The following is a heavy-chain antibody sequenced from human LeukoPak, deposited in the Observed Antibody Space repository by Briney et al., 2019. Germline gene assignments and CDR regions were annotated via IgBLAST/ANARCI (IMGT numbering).Heavy chain of an antibody. Sequence: GESLKISCKGSGYNFINYWIVWVRQMPGKGLEWMGTIFPSDSDTRYRPSFQGQLTILADKSIGTAYLQWSSLKASDTAMYYCATAVGSSGWSFDNWGQGTLVTVSS. CDR3: ATAVGSSGWSFDN. CDR1: GYNFINYW. CDR2: IFPSDSDT. J-gene: IGHJ4*02. V-gene: IGHV5-51*01. D-gene: IGHD6-19*01.